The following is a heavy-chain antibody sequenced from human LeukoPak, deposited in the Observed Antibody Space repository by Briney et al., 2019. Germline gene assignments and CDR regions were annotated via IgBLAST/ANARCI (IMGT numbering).Heavy chain of an antibody. CDR2: IFYSGSI. CDR1: GGSISSYY. CDR3: ARALWGVVTAIPSVYYYYYMDV. Sequence: PSETLSLTCTVSGGSISSYYWSWIRQPPGKGLEWIGYIFYSGSIKYNPSLESRVTISIDTSKNQFSLKLSSVTAADTAVYYCARALWGVVTAIPSVYYYYYMDVWGKGTTVTVSS. J-gene: IGHJ6*03. V-gene: IGHV4-59*01. D-gene: IGHD2-21*02.